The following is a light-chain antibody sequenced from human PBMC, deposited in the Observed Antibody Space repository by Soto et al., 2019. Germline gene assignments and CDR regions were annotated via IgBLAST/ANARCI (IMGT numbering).Light chain of an antibody. CDR1: QSVSTY. V-gene: IGKV3-20*01. J-gene: IGKJ2*01. CDR2: GAS. CDR3: QQYNSPPYT. Sequence: EIVLTQSPGTLSLSPGERATFSCRASQSVSTYLAWYQQKPGQAPRLLIYGASSRATGFPDRFSGSGSGTDFPLTITRLEPEDFAVYYCQQYNSPPYTFGQGTNLEIK.